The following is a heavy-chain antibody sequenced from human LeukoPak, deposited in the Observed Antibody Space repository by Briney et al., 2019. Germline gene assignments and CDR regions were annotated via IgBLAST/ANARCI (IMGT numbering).Heavy chain of an antibody. Sequence: PGGSLRLSCAVSGLTFRTFAMSWVRQAPGKGLEWVSSISASGDGTNYADSVKGRFTISRDNSKNTLHLQMNSLRGEDTALYYCAKDRLWFGGLLPSMDVWGKGTTVTVSS. V-gene: IGHV3-23*01. D-gene: IGHD3-10*01. CDR3: AKDRLWFGGLLPSMDV. CDR1: GLTFRTFA. CDR2: ISASGDGT. J-gene: IGHJ6*03.